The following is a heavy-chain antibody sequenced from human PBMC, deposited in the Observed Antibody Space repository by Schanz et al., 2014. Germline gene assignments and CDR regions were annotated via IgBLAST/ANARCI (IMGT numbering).Heavy chain of an antibody. D-gene: IGHD5-18*01. J-gene: IGHJ3*02. CDR1: GFKFSIYA. CDR2: ISYDGSKT. CDR3: AREEGYGYGPGAFDI. Sequence: QVQLVGSGGGVVQPGRSLRLSCAASGFKFSIYAMHWVRQAPGKGLEWVAVISYDGSKTYYADSVKGRFTISRDNSKNTLSLQMNSLRAEDTAVYYCAREEGYGYGPGAFDIWGQGTMVTVSS. V-gene: IGHV3-30*04.